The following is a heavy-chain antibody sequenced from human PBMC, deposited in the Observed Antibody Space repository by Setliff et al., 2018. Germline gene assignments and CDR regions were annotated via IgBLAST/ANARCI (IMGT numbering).Heavy chain of an antibody. CDR3: VREGVDSRSSTDYRYYMDV. Sequence: SVKVSCKASGGTFSSYGISWVRQAPGQGLEWMGGTIPMFGTTNYARKFQGRVTIITDESTRTAYMQLSSLGPEDTAVYYCVREGVDSRSSTDYRYYMDVWGKGTTVTVSS. D-gene: IGHD3-22*01. CDR2: TIPMFGTT. CDR1: GGTFSSYG. J-gene: IGHJ6*03. V-gene: IGHV1-69*05.